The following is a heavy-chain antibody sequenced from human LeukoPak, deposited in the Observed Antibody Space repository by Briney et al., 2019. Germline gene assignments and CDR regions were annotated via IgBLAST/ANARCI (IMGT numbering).Heavy chain of an antibody. CDR1: GFTFSSYG. J-gene: IGHJ4*02. CDR2: IWYGGSNK. CDR3: ARDPTYSSGPVDY. V-gene: IGHV3-33*08. Sequence: GGSLRLSCAASGFTFSSYGMHWDRQAPGKGLEWVAVIWYGGSNKYYADSVKGRFTISRDNSKNTLYLQMNSLRAEDTAVYYCARDPTYSSGPVDYWGQGTLVTVSS. D-gene: IGHD6-19*01.